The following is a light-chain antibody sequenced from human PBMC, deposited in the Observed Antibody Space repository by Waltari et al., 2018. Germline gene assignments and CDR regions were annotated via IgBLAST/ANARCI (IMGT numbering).Light chain of an antibody. CDR2: TNE. CDR3: AAWDDSLNVWL. J-gene: IGLJ3*02. CDR1: MSNGKGNA. V-gene: IGLV1-44*01. Sequence: QSVLTQPPSASGTPGQRVPIPCLGSMSNGKGNAVSWSQHLPGTAPNLLSYTNEQRPSGVPDRVSGSKSGTSASLAISGLQSEDEAVYYCAAWDDSLNVWLFGGGTKVTAL.